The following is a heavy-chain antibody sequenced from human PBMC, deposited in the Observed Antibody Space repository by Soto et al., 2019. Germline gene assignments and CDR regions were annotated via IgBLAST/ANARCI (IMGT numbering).Heavy chain of an antibody. CDR3: VRLDCSGGSCYPYYLEH. CDR2: IRSNGRT. D-gene: IGHD2-15*01. V-gene: IGHV3-73*01. J-gene: IGHJ4*02. CDR1: GFTFSGSA. Sequence: PGGSLRLSCAASGFTFSGSAIHWVRRASGRGLEWVGRIRSNGRTAYAASLNGRFTISRDDSKKAAYLRLNSLKTEDTAVYYCVRLDCSGGSCYPYYLEHWGQGALVTVSS.